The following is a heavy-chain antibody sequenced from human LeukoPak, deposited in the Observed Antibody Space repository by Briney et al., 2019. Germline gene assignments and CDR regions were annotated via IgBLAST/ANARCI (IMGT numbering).Heavy chain of an antibody. CDR3: ARTYSSGWYGDYYYGMDV. V-gene: IGHV1-69*04. CDR1: GGTFSSYA. CDR2: IITILGIA. D-gene: IGHD6-19*01. Sequence: SVKVSCKASGGTFSSYAISWVRQAPGQGLEWMGRIITILGIANYAQKFQGRVTITADKSTSTAYMELSSLRSEDTAVYYCARTYSSGWYGDYYYGMDVWGQGTTVTVSS. J-gene: IGHJ6*02.